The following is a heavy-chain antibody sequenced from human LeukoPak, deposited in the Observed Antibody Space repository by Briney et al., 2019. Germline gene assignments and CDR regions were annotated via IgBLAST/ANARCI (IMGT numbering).Heavy chain of an antibody. J-gene: IGHJ6*03. CDR3: ARATSSYFYYRDV. V-gene: IGHV4-61*02. CDR1: GGSISSSSYY. CDR2: IYTSGST. Sequence: PSETLSLTCTVSGGSISSSSYYWSWFRQPAEKGLEWIGRIYTSGSTYYNPSLKSRVTISADTSKNQFSLNVSSVTAADTAVYYCARATSSYFYYRDVWGKGTTVTISS. D-gene: IGHD5-12*01.